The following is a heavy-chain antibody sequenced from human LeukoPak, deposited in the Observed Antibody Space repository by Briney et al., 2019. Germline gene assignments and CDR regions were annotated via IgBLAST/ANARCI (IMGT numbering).Heavy chain of an antibody. CDR3: AREVDYYDTSDYFPLGY. Sequence: ASVKVSCKASGYTFTSYGISWVRQAPGQGLEWMGWISAYNGNTNYAQKLQGRVTMTTDTSTSTAYMELRSLRSDDTAVYYCAREVDYYDTSDYFPLGYWGQGTLVTVSS. J-gene: IGHJ4*02. D-gene: IGHD3-22*01. V-gene: IGHV1-18*01. CDR2: ISAYNGNT. CDR1: GYTFTSYG.